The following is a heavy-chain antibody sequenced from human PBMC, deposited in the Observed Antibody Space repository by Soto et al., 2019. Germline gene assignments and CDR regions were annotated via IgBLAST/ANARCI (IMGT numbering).Heavy chain of an antibody. CDR3: ARVNVWYCTNGVCLDGMDV. V-gene: IGHV3-9*01. CDR2: ISWNSGSI. D-gene: IGHD2-8*01. Sequence: EVQLVESGGGLVQPGRSLRLSCLASGFTFDDYAMHWVRQAPGKGLEWVSGISWNSGSIDYADSVKGRFTISRDNAKNSLYLQMNSLRAEDTAVYYCARVNVWYCTNGVCLDGMDVWGQGTTVTVSS. J-gene: IGHJ6*02. CDR1: GFTFDDYA.